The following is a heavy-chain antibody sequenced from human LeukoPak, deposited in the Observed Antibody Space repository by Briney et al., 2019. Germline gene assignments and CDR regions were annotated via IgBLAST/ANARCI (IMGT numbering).Heavy chain of an antibody. D-gene: IGHD1-14*01. CDR2: ISSSGTTI. J-gene: IGHJ3*02. V-gene: IGHV3-48*02. CDR1: GFTFSRNS. Sequence: TGGSLRLSCAVSGFTFSRNSMNWVRQAPGKGLEWVSYISSSGTTIYYADSVKGRFTISRDNAKSSLYLQMNSLRDEDTAVYYCARVLEAGTDAFDIWGQGTMVTVSS. CDR3: ARVLEAGTDAFDI.